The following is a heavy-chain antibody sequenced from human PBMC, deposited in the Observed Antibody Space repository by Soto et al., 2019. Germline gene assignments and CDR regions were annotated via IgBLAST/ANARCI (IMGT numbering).Heavy chain of an antibody. CDR1: GFNFTRYS. CDR3: AREYEDFTSNFDY. V-gene: IGHV3-21*06. CDR2: IGSTTNYI. D-gene: IGHD2-8*01. Sequence: LRLSCAASGFNFTRYSMHLVRQAAGKGLGEVSAIGSTTNYIYYGDSMKGRFTISRDNAKNSLYLEMNSLRAEDTAVYYCAREYEDFTSNFDYWGQGTMVTVSS. J-gene: IGHJ4*01.